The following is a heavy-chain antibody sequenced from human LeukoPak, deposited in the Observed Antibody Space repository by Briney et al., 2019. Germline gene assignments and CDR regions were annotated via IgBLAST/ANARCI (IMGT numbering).Heavy chain of an antibody. J-gene: IGHJ3*02. D-gene: IGHD3-16*02. Sequence: GGSLRLSCAASGFTFSSYWMSWVRQAPGKGLEWVANIKQDGSEKYYVDSVKGRFTISRDNAKNSLYLQMNSLRAEDTAVYYCARAPFVDYDYVWGSYRYRETGGGGAFDIWGQGTMVTVSS. CDR1: GFTFSSYW. CDR3: ARAPFVDYDYVWGSYRYRETGGGGAFDI. V-gene: IGHV3-7*01. CDR2: IKQDGSEK.